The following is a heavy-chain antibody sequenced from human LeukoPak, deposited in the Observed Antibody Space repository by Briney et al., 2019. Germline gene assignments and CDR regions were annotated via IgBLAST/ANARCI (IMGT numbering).Heavy chain of an antibody. J-gene: IGHJ4*02. Sequence: ASVKVSCKASGCTFTSYGISWVRQAPGQGLEWMGWISAYNGNTNYAQKLQGRVTMTTDTSTSTAYMELRSLRSDDAAVYYCARDLRVGNIDEYSSSPAPGYWGQGTLVTVSS. CDR2: ISAYNGNT. CDR1: GCTFTSYG. V-gene: IGHV1-18*01. CDR3: ARDLRVGNIDEYSSSPAPGY. D-gene: IGHD6-6*01.